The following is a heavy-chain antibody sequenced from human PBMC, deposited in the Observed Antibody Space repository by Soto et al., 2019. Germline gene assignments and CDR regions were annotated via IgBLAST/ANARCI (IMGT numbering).Heavy chain of an antibody. CDR2: ISSSGNTI. CDR1: GFTFSSYS. Sequence: EVQLVESGGGLVQPGGSLRLSCAASGFTFSSYSMNWVRQAPGKGLEWISYISSSGNTIYYADSVKGRFTISRDNAKNSLYLQMISLRDEDTAVYYCASDSRGCISSSCLNWFDPWGQGTLVTVSS. V-gene: IGHV3-48*02. CDR3: ASDSRGCISSSCLNWFDP. J-gene: IGHJ5*02. D-gene: IGHD2-2*01.